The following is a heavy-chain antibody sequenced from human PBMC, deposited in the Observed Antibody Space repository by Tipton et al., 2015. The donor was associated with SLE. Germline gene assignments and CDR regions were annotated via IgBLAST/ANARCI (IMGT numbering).Heavy chain of an antibody. CDR3: ARGLLWGAFDI. V-gene: IGHV4-31*03. CDR2: IYYSGST. CDR1: GGSISSGGYY. Sequence: LRLSCTVSGGSISSGGYYWSWIRQHPGKGLEWIGYIYYSGSTYYNPSLKSRVTISVDTSKNQFSLKLSSVTAADTAVYYCARGLLWGAFDIWGQGTMVTVSP. J-gene: IGHJ3*02. D-gene: IGHD3-10*01.